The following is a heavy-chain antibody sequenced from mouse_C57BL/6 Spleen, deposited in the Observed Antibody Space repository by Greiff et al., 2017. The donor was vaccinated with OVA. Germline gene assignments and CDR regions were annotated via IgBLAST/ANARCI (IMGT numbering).Heavy chain of an antibody. J-gene: IGHJ2*01. Sequence: QVQLQQPGAELVKPGASVKVSCKASGYTFTSYWMHWVKQRPGQGLEWIGRIHPSDSDTNYNQKFKGKATLTVGKSSSTAYMQLSSLTSEDAAVYYCAMVITTVVYFDYWGKGTTLTVSS. CDR1: GYTFTSYW. D-gene: IGHD1-1*01. V-gene: IGHV1-74*01. CDR2: IHPSDSDT. CDR3: AMVITTVVYFDY.